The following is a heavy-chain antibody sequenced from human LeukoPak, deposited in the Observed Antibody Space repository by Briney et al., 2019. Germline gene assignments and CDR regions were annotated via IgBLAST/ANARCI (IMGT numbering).Heavy chain of an antibody. J-gene: IGHJ4*02. V-gene: IGHV1-2*02. CDR2: INPDSGGT. CDR1: GYTFTGYY. CDR3: AREYSSGWYFDY. D-gene: IGHD6-19*01. Sequence: GTSVKVSCKTSGYTFTGYYIQWVRQAPGQGLEWMGYINPDSGGTNYAQKFQGRVTMTRDTSISTAYMELSRLRSDDTAVYYCAREYSSGWYFDYWGQGTLVTVSS.